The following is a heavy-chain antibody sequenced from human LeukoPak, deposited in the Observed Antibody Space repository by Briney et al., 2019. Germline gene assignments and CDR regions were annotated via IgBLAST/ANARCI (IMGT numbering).Heavy chain of an antibody. Sequence: GGSLRLSCAASGLTFSNYWMSWVRQAPGKGLEWVSSISRSSAYIYYADSVKGRFTISRDNAKNSLYLQMNSLRAEDTAVYYCASFPPYMVRTDAFDIWGQGTMVTVSS. CDR1: GLTFSNYW. D-gene: IGHD3-10*01. J-gene: IGHJ3*02. CDR2: ISRSSAYI. V-gene: IGHV3-21*01. CDR3: ASFPPYMVRTDAFDI.